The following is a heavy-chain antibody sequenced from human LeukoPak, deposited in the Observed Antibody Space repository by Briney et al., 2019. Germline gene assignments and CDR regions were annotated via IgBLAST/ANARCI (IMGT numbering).Heavy chain of an antibody. CDR3: ARGGARGNWFDP. V-gene: IGHV4-4*07. J-gene: IGHJ5*02. CDR2: IYTNEIT. Sequence: SETLSLTCTVSGASISNLYLSWIRQPAGKGLEWIGRIYTNEITNYNPSLNSRVIISIDTSKNQFSLKLTSTTAADTAVYYCARGGARGNWFDPWGQGTLVTVSS. D-gene: IGHD1-26*01. CDR1: GASISNLY.